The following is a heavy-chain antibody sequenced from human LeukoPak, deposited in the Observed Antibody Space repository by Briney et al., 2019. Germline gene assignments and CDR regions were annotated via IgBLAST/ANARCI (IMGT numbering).Heavy chain of an antibody. D-gene: IGHD5-12*01. CDR2: ISSSGSTI. CDR3: ARSDSGYEAYFDY. Sequence: GGSLRLSCAASGFTFSSYWMSWIRQAPGKGLEWVSYISSSGSTIYYADSVKGRFTISRDNAKNSLYLQMNSLRAEDTAVYYCARSDSGYEAYFDYWGQGTLVTVSS. CDR1: GFTFSSYW. J-gene: IGHJ4*02. V-gene: IGHV3-11*01.